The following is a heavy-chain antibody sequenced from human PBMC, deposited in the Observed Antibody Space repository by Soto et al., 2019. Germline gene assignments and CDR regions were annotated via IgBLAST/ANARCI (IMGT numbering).Heavy chain of an antibody. Sequence: SVKVSCKASGGTFSSYAISWVRQAPGQGLEWMGGIIPIFGTANYAQKFQGRVTITADESTSTAYMELSSLRSEDTAVYYCARGIAAAYYYYYGMDVWGQGTTVTVSS. CDR2: IIPIFGTA. CDR3: ARGIAAAYYYYYGMDV. J-gene: IGHJ6*02. CDR1: GGTFSSYA. V-gene: IGHV1-69*13. D-gene: IGHD6-13*01.